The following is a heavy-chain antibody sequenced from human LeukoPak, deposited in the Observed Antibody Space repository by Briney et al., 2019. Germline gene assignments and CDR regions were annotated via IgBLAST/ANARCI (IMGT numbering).Heavy chain of an antibody. CDR3: ARSSAAAGIGYYYYYMDV. D-gene: IGHD6-13*01. V-gene: IGHV4-39*07. J-gene: IGHJ6*03. CDR1: GGSISSSSYY. CDR2: IYYSGST. Sequence: PSETLSLTCTVSGGSISSSSYYWGWIRQPPGKGLEWIGSIYYSGSTYYNPSLKSRVTISVDTSKNQFSLKLSSVTAADTAVYYCARSSAAAGIGYYYYYMDVWGKGTTVTVSS.